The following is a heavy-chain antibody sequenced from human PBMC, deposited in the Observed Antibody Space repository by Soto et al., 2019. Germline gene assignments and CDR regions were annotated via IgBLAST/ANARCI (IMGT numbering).Heavy chain of an antibody. Sequence: ASVKVSCKVSGYTLTELSMHWVRQAPGKGLEWMGSFDPDDGETIYAQMFQGRVTMTEDTPTDTAYMELSSLRSEDTAVYYCATWRHRSSRWYNMYYFDYWGQGTLVTVSS. CDR1: GYTLTELS. J-gene: IGHJ4*02. V-gene: IGHV1-24*01. CDR3: ATWRHRSSRWYNMYYFDY. CDR2: FDPDDGET. D-gene: IGHD6-13*01.